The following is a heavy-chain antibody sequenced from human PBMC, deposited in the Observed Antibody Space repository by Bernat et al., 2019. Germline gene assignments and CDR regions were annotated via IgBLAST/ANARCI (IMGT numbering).Heavy chain of an antibody. D-gene: IGHD3-16*01. J-gene: IGHJ4*02. Sequence: EVQLVESGGGLVKPGGSLRLSCAASGFTFSNAWMSWVRQAPGKGLEWVGRIKSKTDGGTTDYAAPVKGRFTISRDNSKNTLYLQMNSLRAEDTAVYYCAKVSRGGYFDYWGQGTLVTVSS. CDR3: AKVSRGGYFDY. CDR2: IKSKTDGGTT. CDR1: GFTFSNAW. V-gene: IGHV3-15*01.